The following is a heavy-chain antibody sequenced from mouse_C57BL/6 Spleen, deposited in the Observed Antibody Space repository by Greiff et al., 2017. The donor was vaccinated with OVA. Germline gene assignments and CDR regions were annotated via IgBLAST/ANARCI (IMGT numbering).Heavy chain of an antibody. D-gene: IGHD1-1*01. V-gene: IGHV1-82*01. Sequence: VQLQPSGPELVKPGASVKISCKASGYAFSSSWMNWVKQRPGKGLEWIGRIYPGDGDTNYNGKFKGKATLTADKSSSTAYMQLSSLTSEDSAVYFCARVATVGYFDVWGTGTTVTVSS. CDR3: ARVATVGYFDV. J-gene: IGHJ1*03. CDR2: IYPGDGDT. CDR1: GYAFSSSW.